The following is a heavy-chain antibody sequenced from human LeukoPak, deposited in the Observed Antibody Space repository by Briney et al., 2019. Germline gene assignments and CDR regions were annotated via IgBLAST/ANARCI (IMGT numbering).Heavy chain of an antibody. CDR2: IIPIFGTA. CDR1: GGTFSSYA. D-gene: IGHD6-6*01. V-gene: IGHV1-69*05. J-gene: IGHJ6*03. CDR3: ARVSGTGDSSSSEGSYYYYYMDV. Sequence: SVKVSCKASGGTFSSYAISCVRQAPGQGLEWMGGIIPIFGTANYAQKLQGRVTITTDESTSTAYMELSSLRSEDTAVYYCARVSGTGDSSSSEGSYYYYYMDVWGKGTTVTVSS.